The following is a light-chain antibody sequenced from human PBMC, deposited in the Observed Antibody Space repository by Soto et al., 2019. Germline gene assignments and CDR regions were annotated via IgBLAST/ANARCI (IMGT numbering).Light chain of an antibody. J-gene: IGKJ5*01. CDR1: QSVSYY. V-gene: IGKV3D-15*01. CDR3: QQYNNWPPIT. CDR2: DAY. Sequence: EIVLTQSPGTLSLSPGERATLSCRASQSVSYYLAWYQQKPGQAPRLLIYDAYSRATGVPDRFSGSGSGTDFTLTISSLQSEDFAVYYCQQYNNWPPITCGQGTRLEIK.